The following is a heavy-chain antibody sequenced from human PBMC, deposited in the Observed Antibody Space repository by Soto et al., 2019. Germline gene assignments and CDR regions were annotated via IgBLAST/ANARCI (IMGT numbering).Heavy chain of an antibody. CDR2: IVPSLDTT. CDR3: ARWPQPRYTADPYAVDV. V-gene: IGHV1-69*11. Sequence: QVHLVQSGTEVKKPGSSVKVSCKASGGTFSSSGFSWVRQAPGQGLEWMGMIVPSLDTTNYAQKFQARVTITADEVTSTAYIELRSLRSEETAVYYCARWPQPRYTADPYAVDVWGQGTRVIVSS. J-gene: IGHJ6*02. D-gene: IGHD3-16*02. CDR1: GGTFSSSG.